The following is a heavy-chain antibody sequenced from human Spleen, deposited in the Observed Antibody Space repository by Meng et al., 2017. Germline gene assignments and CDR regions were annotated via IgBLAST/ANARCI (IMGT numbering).Heavy chain of an antibody. Sequence: SETLSLTGTVSGGSISSSSYYWGWIRQPPGKGLEWIGSIYYSGSTYYNPSLKSRVTISVDTSKNQFSLKLGSVTAADTAGYYCAREGAAAVRQSDYWGQGTLVTVSS. CDR3: AREGAAAVRQSDY. CDR1: GGSISSSSYY. V-gene: IGHV4-39*07. J-gene: IGHJ4*02. D-gene: IGHD6-13*01. CDR2: IYYSGST.